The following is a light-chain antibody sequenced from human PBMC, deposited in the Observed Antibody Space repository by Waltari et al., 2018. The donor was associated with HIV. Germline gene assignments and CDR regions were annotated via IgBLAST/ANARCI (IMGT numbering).Light chain of an antibody. CDR3: AAYDDNLPGWM. Sequence: QSVLTQPPSASGTPGQRVTISCSGRSSNIGSNSVFWYQQFPGTAPKFLIYRNDRRPAGVPDRFSASRSGTSASLVISGLRSEDEADYYCAAYDDNLPGWMFGGGTKLTAL. J-gene: IGLJ3*02. V-gene: IGLV1-47*01. CDR1: SSNIGSNS. CDR2: RND.